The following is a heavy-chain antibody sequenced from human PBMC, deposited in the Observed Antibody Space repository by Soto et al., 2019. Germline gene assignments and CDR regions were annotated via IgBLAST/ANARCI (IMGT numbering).Heavy chain of an antibody. CDR3: AKNVGSGKHQYYYYMDV. V-gene: IGHV1-46*03. CDR2: INPSGGST. Sequence: ASVKVSCKASGYTFTSYYMHWVRQAPGQGLEWMGIINPSGGSTSYAQKFQGRVTMTRDTSTSTVYMELSSLRSEDTAVYYCAKNVGSGKHQYYYYMDVWGKGTTVTVSS. CDR1: GYTFTSYY. J-gene: IGHJ6*03. D-gene: IGHD3-10*01.